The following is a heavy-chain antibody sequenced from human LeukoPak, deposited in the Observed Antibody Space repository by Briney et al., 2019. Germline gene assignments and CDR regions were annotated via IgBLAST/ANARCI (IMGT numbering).Heavy chain of an antibody. J-gene: IGHJ4*02. Sequence: GGSLRLSCAASGFTFTIYGMHWVRQAPGKGLEWVAVISYHGNNKYFADSVKGRFTISRDNSKNTLYLQMDSLRTEDTAVYYCARCPESSGYYYELDSWGQGTLVTVSS. V-gene: IGHV3-30*03. CDR3: ARCPESSGYYYELDS. D-gene: IGHD3-22*01. CDR2: ISYHGNNK. CDR1: GFTFTIYG.